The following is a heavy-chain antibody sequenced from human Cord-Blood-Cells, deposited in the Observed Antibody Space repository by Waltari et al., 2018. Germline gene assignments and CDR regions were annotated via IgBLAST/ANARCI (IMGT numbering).Heavy chain of an antibody. CDR3: AKVRVGSSSFDY. D-gene: IGHD6-6*01. J-gene: IGHJ4*02. CDR1: GFTFSSYG. CDR2: IRYDGSNK. Sequence: QVQLVESGGGVVQTGGSLRLSCAASGFTFSSYGMPWARQAPGKGLEWVAFIRYDGSNKYYADSVKGRFTISRDNSKNTLYLQMNSLRAEDTAVYYCAKVRVGSSSFDYWGQGTLVTVSS. V-gene: IGHV3-30*02.